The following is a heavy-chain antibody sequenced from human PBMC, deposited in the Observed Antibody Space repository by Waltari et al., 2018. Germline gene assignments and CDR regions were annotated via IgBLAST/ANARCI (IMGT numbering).Heavy chain of an antibody. J-gene: IGHJ4*02. V-gene: IGHV5-51*01. D-gene: IGHD1-26*01. Sequence: EVQLVQSGAEVKKPGESLKISCKGSGYSFTSYWIGWVRQMPGKGLEWMGIIYPCDSDTIYSPSFQGQVTISADKSISTAYLQWSSLKASDTAMYYCARTPWYSGSYYYFDYWGQGTLVTVSS. CDR2: IYPCDSDT. CDR1: GYSFTSYW. CDR3: ARTPWYSGSYYYFDY.